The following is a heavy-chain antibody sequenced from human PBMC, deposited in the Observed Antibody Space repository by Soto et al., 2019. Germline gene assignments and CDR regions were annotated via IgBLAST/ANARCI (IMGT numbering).Heavy chain of an antibody. J-gene: IGHJ6*02. CDR3: AKDGAAAGTNYGMDV. V-gene: IGHV3-9*01. Sequence: EVQLVESGGGLVQPGRSLRLSCAASGFTFDDYAMHWVRQAPGKGLEWVSGISWNSGSIGYADSVKGRFTISRDNAKNSLYLQMNSLRAEDTALYYCAKDGAAAGTNYGMDVWGQGTTVTVSS. CDR2: ISWNSGSI. CDR1: GFTFDDYA. D-gene: IGHD6-13*01.